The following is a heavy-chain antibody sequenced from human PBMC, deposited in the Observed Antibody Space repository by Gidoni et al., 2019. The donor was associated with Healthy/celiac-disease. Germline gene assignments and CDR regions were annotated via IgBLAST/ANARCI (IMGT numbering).Heavy chain of an antibody. D-gene: IGHD6-19*01. V-gene: IGHV3-21*01. Sequence: EVQLVESGGGLVKPGGSLSLSCAASGFTFSSYSMNWLSQAPGKGLEWVSSISSSSSYIYYADSVKGRVTISRDNAKNSLYLQMNSLRAEDTAVYYCARAKLLDKYSSGWYRAAPGPLDYWGQGTLVTVSS. CDR1: GFTFSSYS. CDR3: ARAKLLDKYSSGWYRAAPGPLDY. CDR2: ISSSSSYI. J-gene: IGHJ4*02.